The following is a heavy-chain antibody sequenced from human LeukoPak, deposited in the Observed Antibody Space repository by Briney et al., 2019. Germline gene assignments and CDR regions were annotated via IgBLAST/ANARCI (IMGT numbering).Heavy chain of an antibody. V-gene: IGHV1-2*06. CDR1: GYTFTDYY. CDR2: INPNSGGT. D-gene: IGHD3-3*01. CDR3: ARDLGSIFGVVTPNWFDP. J-gene: IGHJ5*02. Sequence: GASVKVSCKASGYTFTDYYMHWVRQAPGQGLEWMGRINPNSGGTNYAQKFQGRVTMTRDTSISTAYMELSRLRSDDTAVYYCARDLGSIFGVVTPNWFDPWGQGTLVTVSS.